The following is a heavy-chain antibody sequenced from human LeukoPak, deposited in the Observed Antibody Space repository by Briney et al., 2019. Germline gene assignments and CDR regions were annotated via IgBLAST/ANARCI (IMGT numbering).Heavy chain of an antibody. CDR1: EFTLRNYW. Sequence: GGSLRLSCAASEFTLRNYWMSWVRQAPGKGLEWVSYISTGSSTIHYVDSVKGRFTISRDDARNSLHLQMNSLSAEDTAVYYCVRVGRPMTQDNWFDSWGQGTLVTVSS. CDR3: VRVGRPMTQDNWFDS. J-gene: IGHJ5*01. D-gene: IGHD3-22*01. V-gene: IGHV3-48*01. CDR2: ISTGSSTI.